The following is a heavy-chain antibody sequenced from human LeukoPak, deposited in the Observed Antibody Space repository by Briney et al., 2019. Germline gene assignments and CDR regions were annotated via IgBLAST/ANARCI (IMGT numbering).Heavy chain of an antibody. V-gene: IGHV1-2*06. CDR3: AREENCSGGSCYYY. CDR1: GYTFTDYY. J-gene: IGHJ4*02. CDR2: INPNSGDT. D-gene: IGHD2-15*01. Sequence: ASVKDSCKTSGYTFTDYYMHWVRQAPGQGLEWMGRINPNSGDTNYAQKFQGRVTMTRDTSISAAYMELSRLTSDDTAVYYCAREENCSGGSCYYYWGQGTLVTVSS.